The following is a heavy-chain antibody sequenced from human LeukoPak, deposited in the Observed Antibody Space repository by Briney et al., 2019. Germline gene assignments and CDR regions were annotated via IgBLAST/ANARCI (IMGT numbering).Heavy chain of an antibody. CDR1: GGSISSGDYY. J-gene: IGHJ4*02. CDR2: IYYSGST. CDR3: ASAIRLRELGYFDY. Sequence: SETLSLTCTVSGGSISSGDYYWSWIRQPPGKGLEWIGYIYYSGSTYYNPSLKSRVTISVDTSKNQFSLKLSSVTAADTAVYYCASAIRLRELGYFDYWGQGTLVTVSS. V-gene: IGHV4-30-4*01. D-gene: IGHD3-10*01.